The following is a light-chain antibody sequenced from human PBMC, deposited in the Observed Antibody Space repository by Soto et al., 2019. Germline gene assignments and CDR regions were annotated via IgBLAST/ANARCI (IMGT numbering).Light chain of an antibody. V-gene: IGKV3-20*01. Sequence: EIVLTQSPATLSLSPGERATLSCRASESVSRNLAWYQQKPGQAPRLLIYGASSRATGIPDRFGGSGSGTDFTLTISRLEPEDFAVYYCQQFSSYPLTFGGGNKV. J-gene: IGKJ4*01. CDR1: ESVSRN. CDR2: GAS. CDR3: QQFSSYPLT.